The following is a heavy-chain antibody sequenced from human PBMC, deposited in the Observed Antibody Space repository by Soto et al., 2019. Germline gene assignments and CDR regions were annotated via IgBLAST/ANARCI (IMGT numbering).Heavy chain of an antibody. J-gene: IGHJ6*02. V-gene: IGHV1-18*01. Sequence: QVQLVQSGAEVKKPGASVKVSCKASGYTFTRSGISWVRQAPGQGLEWMGWISTYNGDTNYAQTFQDRVTMTTDTSTRTAYVELRSLRSDDTAVYYCAREGVAPYYYYGMDVWGQGTPVSVSS. CDR2: ISTYNGDT. D-gene: IGHD5-12*01. CDR1: GYTFTRSG. CDR3: AREGVAPYYYYGMDV.